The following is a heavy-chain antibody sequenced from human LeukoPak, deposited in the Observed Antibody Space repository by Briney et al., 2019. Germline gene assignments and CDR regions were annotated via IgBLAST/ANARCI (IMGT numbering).Heavy chain of an antibody. D-gene: IGHD3-22*01. Sequence: GGSLRLXCAASGFTCSSYWMSWVRQAPGKGLEWVANIKQDGSEKYYVDSVKGRFTISRDNAKNSLYLQMNSLRAEDTAVYYCARFGPYYYDSSGYYYFDYWGQGTLVTVSS. CDR3: ARFGPYYYDSSGYYYFDY. V-gene: IGHV3-7*01. J-gene: IGHJ4*02. CDR2: IKQDGSEK. CDR1: GFTCSSYW.